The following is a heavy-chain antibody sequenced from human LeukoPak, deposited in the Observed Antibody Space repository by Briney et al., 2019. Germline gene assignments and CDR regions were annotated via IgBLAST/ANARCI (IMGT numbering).Heavy chain of an antibody. V-gene: IGHV3-30*15. J-gene: IGHJ4*02. CDR3: ASGRTFWTLGY. CDR2: ISYDGSNK. D-gene: IGHD3/OR15-3a*01. Sequence: GESLRLSCAASGFTFSSYDRRWVRQAPGKGLEWVAVISYDGSNKYYAASVKGRFTISRDTSKNPLYLQMSSLSAEDTAVYYCASGRTFWTLGYWGQGTLVTVSS. CDR1: GFTFSSYD.